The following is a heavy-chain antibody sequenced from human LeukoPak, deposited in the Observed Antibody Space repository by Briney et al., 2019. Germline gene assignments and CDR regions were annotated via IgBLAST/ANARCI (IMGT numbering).Heavy chain of an antibody. D-gene: IGHD3-3*01. CDR2: IKQDGSEK. CDR1: GFTFSSYW. J-gene: IGHJ4*02. Sequence: PGGSLRLSCAASGFTFSSYWMSWVRQAPGKGLEWVANIKQDGSEKYYVDSVKGRFTISRDNAKNSLYLQMNSLRAEDTAVYYCASGGVAIFLDHFDYWGQGTLVTVSS. V-gene: IGHV3-7*01. CDR3: ASGGVAIFLDHFDY.